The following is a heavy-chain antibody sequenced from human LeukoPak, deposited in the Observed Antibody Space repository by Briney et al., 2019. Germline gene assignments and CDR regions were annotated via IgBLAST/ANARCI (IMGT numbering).Heavy chain of an antibody. CDR1: GYSFTSYW. CDR2: IYPGDSDT. D-gene: IGHD3-22*01. Sequence: GESLKISCKGSGYSFTSYWIGWVRQMPGKGLEWMGIIYPGDSDTRYSPSFQGQVTISADKSISTAYLQWSSLKASDTAMYYCASSSRSGYYNDAFDIWGQGTMVTVSS. CDR3: ASSSRSGYYNDAFDI. V-gene: IGHV5-51*01. J-gene: IGHJ3*02.